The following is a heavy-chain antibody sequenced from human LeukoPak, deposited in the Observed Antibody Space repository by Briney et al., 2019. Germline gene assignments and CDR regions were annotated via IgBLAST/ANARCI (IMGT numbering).Heavy chain of an antibody. V-gene: IGHV3-30*18. CDR3: AKPRPPWATVTPFDQ. Sequence: ALPHSLAAPGFHFRKHCMPWVRPAPRKGLEWVAVLSYDGRKKDYADSVKGRFTISRDNSKNTLYLQINSLRHEDTAVYYCAKPRPPWATVTPFDQWGQETLVTVSS. CDR2: LSYDGRKK. J-gene: IGHJ4*02. CDR1: GFHFRKHC. D-gene: IGHD4-17*01.